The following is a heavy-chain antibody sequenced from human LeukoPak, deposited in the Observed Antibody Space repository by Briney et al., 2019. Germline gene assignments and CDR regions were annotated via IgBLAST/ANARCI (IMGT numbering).Heavy chain of an antibody. V-gene: IGHV3-74*01. CDR2: MSSGGTSI. CDR3: ARSQSGVFDV. D-gene: IGHD2-15*01. J-gene: IGHJ3*01. CDR1: GFTFTNYW. Sequence: GGSLRLSCVVSGFTFTNYWMQWVRQVPGKGLVWVARMSSGGTSIIHADSVKGRFTISRDNAENTLYLQMNSLRPEDTALYYCARSQSGVFDVWGQGTMVIVSS.